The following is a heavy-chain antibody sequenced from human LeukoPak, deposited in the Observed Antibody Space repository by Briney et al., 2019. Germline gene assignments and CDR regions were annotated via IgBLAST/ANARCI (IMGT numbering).Heavy chain of an antibody. V-gene: IGHV3-23*01. Sequence: GGSLRLSCAASGFTFSSYAMSWVRQAPGKGLEWVSAISGGGGSTYYADSYYADSVKGRFTISRDNSKNALYLQMNSLRVEDTAVYYCAKDAYCSGGSCYSGNYYYYMDVWGKGTTVTVSS. CDR3: AKDAYCSGGSCYSGNYYYYMDV. J-gene: IGHJ6*03. CDR1: GFTFSSYA. D-gene: IGHD2-15*01. CDR2: ISGGGGSTYYADS.